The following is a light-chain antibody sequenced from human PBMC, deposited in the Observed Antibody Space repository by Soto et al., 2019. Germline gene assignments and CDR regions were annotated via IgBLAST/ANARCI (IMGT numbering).Light chain of an antibody. CDR3: QQRSNWPSIT. CDR2: DAS. CDR1: QSVSSY. V-gene: IGKV3-11*01. J-gene: IGKJ5*01. Sequence: EIVLTQSPGTLALSAGERAALXCPASQSVSSYLAWYQQKPGQAPRLLIYDASNRATGIPARFSGSGSGTDFTLTINSLEPEDSAVYYCQQRSNWPSITFGQGTRLEIK.